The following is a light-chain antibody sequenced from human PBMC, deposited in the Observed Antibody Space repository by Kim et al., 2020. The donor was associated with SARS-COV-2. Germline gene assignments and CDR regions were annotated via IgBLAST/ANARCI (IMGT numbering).Light chain of an antibody. CDR2: QDS. Sequence: VSPGQTAIITCSGDKVGDKYACWYQQKPGQSPVLVIYQDSKRPSGIPERFSGSNSGNTATLTISGTQAMDEADYYCQAWDSSTEVVFGGGTQLTVL. CDR3: QAWDSSTEVV. V-gene: IGLV3-1*01. J-gene: IGLJ2*01. CDR1: KVGDKY.